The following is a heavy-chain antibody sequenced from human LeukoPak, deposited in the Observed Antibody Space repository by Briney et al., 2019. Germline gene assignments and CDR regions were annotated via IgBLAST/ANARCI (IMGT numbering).Heavy chain of an antibody. CDR3: ARVFLQNSVVLRYFDWHSFGRYYGMDV. CDR1: GYTFTSYG. Sequence: EASVKVSCKASGYTFTSYGIGWVRQAPGQGLEWMGWISAYNGNTNYAQKLQGRVTMTTDTSTSTAYMELRSLRSDDTAVYYCARVFLQNSVVLRYFDWHSFGRYYGMDVWGQGTTVTVSS. CDR2: ISAYNGNT. J-gene: IGHJ6*02. V-gene: IGHV1-18*01. D-gene: IGHD3-9*01.